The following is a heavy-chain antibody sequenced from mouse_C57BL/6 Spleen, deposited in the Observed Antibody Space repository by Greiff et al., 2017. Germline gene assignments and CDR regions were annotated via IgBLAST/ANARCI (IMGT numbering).Heavy chain of an antibody. CDR1: GYAFSSSW. Sequence: QVQLQQSGPELVKPGASVKISCKASGYAFSSSWMNWAKQRPGKGLEWIGRIYPGDGDTNYNGKFKGKATLTADKSSSTAYMQLSSLTSEDSAVYFCARRDYDGFAYWGQGTLVTVSA. CDR2: IYPGDGDT. D-gene: IGHD2-4*01. CDR3: ARRDYDGFAY. V-gene: IGHV1-82*01. J-gene: IGHJ3*01.